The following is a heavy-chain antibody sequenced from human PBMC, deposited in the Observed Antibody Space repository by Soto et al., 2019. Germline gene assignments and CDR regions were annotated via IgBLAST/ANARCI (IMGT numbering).Heavy chain of an antibody. J-gene: IGHJ4*02. CDR2: LYNTGST. CDR1: GASISRYY. Sequence: PSETLSLTCTVSGASISRYYWSWIRQSPGKGLEWIGYLYNTGSTIYNPSLKSRATISVDTSKNQFSLKMNSVTAADTAVYYCARPTYNSGSPFDYWGQGTLDTVSS. CDR3: ARPTYNSGSPFDY. D-gene: IGHD1-20*01. V-gene: IGHV4-59*01.